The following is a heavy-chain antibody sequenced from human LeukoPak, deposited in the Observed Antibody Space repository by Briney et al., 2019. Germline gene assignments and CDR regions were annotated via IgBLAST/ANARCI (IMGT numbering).Heavy chain of an antibody. CDR1: GYTFTSYG. V-gene: IGHV1-18*04. CDR3: ARGWVRGVIAYYYYGMDV. J-gene: IGHJ6*04. CDR2: ISAYNGNT. Sequence: GASVKVSCKASGYTFTSYGISWVRQAPGQGLEWMGWISAYNGNTNYAQKLQGRVTMTTDPSTSTAYMELRSLRSDDTAVYYCARGWVRGVIAYYYYGMDVWGKGTTVTVSS. D-gene: IGHD3-10*01.